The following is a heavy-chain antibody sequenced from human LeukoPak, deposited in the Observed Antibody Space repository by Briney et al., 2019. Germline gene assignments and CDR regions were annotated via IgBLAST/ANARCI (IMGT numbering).Heavy chain of an antibody. J-gene: IGHJ4*02. CDR3: AKDRWGAVASFDY. D-gene: IGHD6-19*01. V-gene: IGHV3-30*02. Sequence: GGSLRLSCAASGFPFSDYVMHWVRQAPGKGLEWVSVIRYDGNNKYYADSVKGRFTISRDNSKDTLYLQMNSLESEDTAVYYCAKDRWGAVASFDYWGQGTLVTVSS. CDR2: IRYDGNNK. CDR1: GFPFSDYV.